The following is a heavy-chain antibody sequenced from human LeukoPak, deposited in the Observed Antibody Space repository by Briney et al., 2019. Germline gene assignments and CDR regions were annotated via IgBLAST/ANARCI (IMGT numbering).Heavy chain of an antibody. CDR2: IYTSGST. CDR3: ARGSLRGPFDY. Sequence: SETLSLTCTVSGGSISSGSYYWSWIRQPAGKGLEWIGRIYTSGSTNYNPSLKSRVTISVDTSKNQFSLKLSSVTAADTAVYYCARGSLRGPFDYWGQGTLVTVSS. J-gene: IGHJ4*02. CDR1: GGSISSGSYY. V-gene: IGHV4-61*02. D-gene: IGHD2-15*01.